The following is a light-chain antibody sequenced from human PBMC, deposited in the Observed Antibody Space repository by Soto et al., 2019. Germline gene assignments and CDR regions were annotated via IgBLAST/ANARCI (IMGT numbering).Light chain of an antibody. CDR2: GAS. Sequence: EIVMTQSPATLSVSPGERATLSCRASQSVSSNLAWYQQKPGQAPRLLIYGASTRATGIPARFSGSGSGTDSTLTITSLQSEAFAVDYCQQYNNWPPMYTFGQGTKLEIK. J-gene: IGKJ2*01. CDR1: QSVSSN. V-gene: IGKV3-15*01. CDR3: QQYNNWPPMYT.